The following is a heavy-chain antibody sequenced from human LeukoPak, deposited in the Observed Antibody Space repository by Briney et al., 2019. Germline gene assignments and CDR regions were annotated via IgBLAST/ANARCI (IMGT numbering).Heavy chain of an antibody. CDR2: ISGSSTYM. J-gene: IGHJ4*02. V-gene: IGHV3-21*01. Sequence: GGSLRLSCAASGFPFSAYSMNWVRQAPGKGLEWVSSISGSSTYMYYADSVKGRFTISRDNAKNSLYLKMNSLRDEETAVNYCPKAYYDRSGYSYYFDSWGRGTLVTVSS. D-gene: IGHD3-22*01. CDR1: GFPFSAYS. CDR3: PKAYYDRSGYSYYFDS.